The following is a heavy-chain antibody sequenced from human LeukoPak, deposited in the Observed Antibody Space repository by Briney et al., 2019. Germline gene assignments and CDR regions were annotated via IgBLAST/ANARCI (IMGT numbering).Heavy chain of an antibody. CDR3: ARGPLLYGSYLVY. D-gene: IGHD1-26*01. J-gene: IGHJ4*02. Sequence: SETLSLTCTVSGGSISSYYWSWIRQPPGKGLEWIGYIYYSGSTNYNPSLKSRVTISVDTSNNQFSLKLSSVTAADTAVYYCARGPLLYGSYLVYWGQGTLVTVSS. CDR2: IYYSGST. CDR1: GGSISSYY. V-gene: IGHV4-59*01.